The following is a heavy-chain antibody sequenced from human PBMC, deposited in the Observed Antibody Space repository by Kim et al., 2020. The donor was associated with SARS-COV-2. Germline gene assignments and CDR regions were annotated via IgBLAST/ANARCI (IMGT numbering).Heavy chain of an antibody. CDR2: ISYDGSNK. CDR3: AKGRTYWDGGMDV. D-gene: IGHD1-26*01. V-gene: IGHV3-30*18. J-gene: IGHJ6*02. Sequence: GGSLRLSCAASGFTFSSYGMHWVRQAPGKGLEWVAVISYDGSNKYYADSVKGRFTISRDNSKNTLYLQMNSLRAEDTAVYYCAKGRTYWDGGMDVWGQGTTVTVSS. CDR1: GFTFSSYG.